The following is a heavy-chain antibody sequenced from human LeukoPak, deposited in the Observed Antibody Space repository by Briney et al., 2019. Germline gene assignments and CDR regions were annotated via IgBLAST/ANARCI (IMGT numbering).Heavy chain of an antibody. J-gene: IGHJ4*02. CDR1: GYIFTIYY. CDR3: AANPAAAGNFDY. D-gene: IGHD6-13*01. Sequence: ASVKVSCKASGYIFTIYYMHWVRQAPGPGLEWMGIINPSGGSTSYAQKFQGRVTMTRDTSTSTVYMELSSLRSEDTAVYYCAANPAAAGNFDYWGQGTLVTVSS. CDR2: INPSGGST. V-gene: IGHV1-46*01.